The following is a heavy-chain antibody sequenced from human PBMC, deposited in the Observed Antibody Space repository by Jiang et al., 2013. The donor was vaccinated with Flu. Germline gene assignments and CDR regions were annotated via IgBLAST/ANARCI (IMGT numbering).Heavy chain of an antibody. CDR3: ARAYSSTVYNWFAP. CDR2: IHSSGNI. Sequence: GPGLVKPSETLSLTCTVSGASISNYYWAWIRKPPGRGLEWIGYIHSSGNINYNPSLKSRVTMSIDTSKSHFSLNLNSVTAADTAIYFCARAYSSTVYNWFAPWGRGTLVTVSS. V-gene: IGHV4-59*13. J-gene: IGHJ5*02. CDR1: GASISNYY. D-gene: IGHD2-2*01.